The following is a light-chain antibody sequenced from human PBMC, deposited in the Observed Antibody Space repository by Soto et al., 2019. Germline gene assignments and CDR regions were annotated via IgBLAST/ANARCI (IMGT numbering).Light chain of an antibody. CDR2: DVS. Sequence: QAVVTQPASVSGSPGQSITISCTGTSSDVGGYNYVSWYQQHPGKAPKLMIYDVSNRPSGVSNRFSGSKSGNTASLTISGLQAEDEADYYCSSYTSSSTRVFGTGTKLT. V-gene: IGLV2-14*01. CDR3: SSYTSSSTRV. J-gene: IGLJ1*01. CDR1: SSDVGGYNY.